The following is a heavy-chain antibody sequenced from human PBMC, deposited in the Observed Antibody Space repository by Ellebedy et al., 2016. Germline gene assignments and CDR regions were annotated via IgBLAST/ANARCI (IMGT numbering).Heavy chain of an antibody. V-gene: IGHV3-30*04. CDR3: ARDLVVAETSRGAIDY. J-gene: IGHJ4*02. CDR2: ISYDGSNK. Sequence: GGSLRLSCAASGFTFSSYAMHWVRQAPGKGLEWVAVISYDGSNKYYADSVKGRFTISRDNSKNTLYLQMNSLRAEDTAVYYCARDLVVAETSRGAIDYWGQGTLVTVSS. D-gene: IGHD2-21*01. CDR1: GFTFSSYA.